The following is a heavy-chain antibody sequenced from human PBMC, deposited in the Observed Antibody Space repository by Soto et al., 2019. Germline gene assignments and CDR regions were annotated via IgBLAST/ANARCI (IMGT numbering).Heavy chain of an antibody. Sequence: ASVKVSCKASGYTFTSYGISWVRQAPGQGLEWMGWISAYNGNTNYAQKLQGRVTMTTDTSTSTAYMELRSLRSDDTAVYYCARDIVVVVAATTNKNLDYWGQGTLVTVS. J-gene: IGHJ4*02. CDR2: ISAYNGNT. D-gene: IGHD2-15*01. V-gene: IGHV1-18*01. CDR1: GYTFTSYG. CDR3: ARDIVVVVAATTNKNLDY.